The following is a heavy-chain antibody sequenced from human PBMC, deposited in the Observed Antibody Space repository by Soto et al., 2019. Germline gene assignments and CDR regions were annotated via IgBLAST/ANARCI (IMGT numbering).Heavy chain of an antibody. Sequence: GGSLRLSCAASGFTFSTYTMNWVRQAPGKGLEWVSSITSSSGYIYYADSVKGRFTISRDNSKNTLYLQMNSLRAEDTAVYYCAKRAPDLAAADPLYGMDVWGQGTTVTVSS. J-gene: IGHJ6*02. D-gene: IGHD6-13*01. CDR1: GFTFSTYT. V-gene: IGHV3-21*04. CDR2: ITSSSGYI. CDR3: AKRAPDLAAADPLYGMDV.